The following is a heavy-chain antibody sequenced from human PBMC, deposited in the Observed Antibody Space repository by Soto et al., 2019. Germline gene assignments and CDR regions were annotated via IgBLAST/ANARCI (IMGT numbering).Heavy chain of an antibody. CDR3: ARGGDGYNNSFFDY. V-gene: IGHV4-59*01. D-gene: IGHD5-18*01. CDR1: SDSISRYY. Sequence: SETLSLTCTVSSDSISRYYWSWIRQPPGKGLEWIGYIYYTGSTNSNPSLRSRLTMSVDASQNQFSLKLNSVTAADKAVYYCARGGDGYNNSFFDYWGLGNLVTVSS. J-gene: IGHJ4*02. CDR2: IYYTGST.